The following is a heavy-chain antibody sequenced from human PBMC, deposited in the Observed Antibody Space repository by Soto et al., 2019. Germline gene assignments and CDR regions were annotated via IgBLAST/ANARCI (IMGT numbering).Heavy chain of an antibody. CDR3: AREHVDTAMVSGVWFDP. Sequence: SETLSLTCAVSGGSISSGGYSWSWIRQPPGKGLEWIGYIYHSGSTYYNPSLKSRVTISVDRSKNQFSLKLSSVAAADTAVYYCAREHVDTAMVSGVWFDPWGQGTLVTVSS. V-gene: IGHV4-30-2*01. D-gene: IGHD5-18*01. CDR2: IYHSGST. J-gene: IGHJ5*02. CDR1: GGSISSGGYS.